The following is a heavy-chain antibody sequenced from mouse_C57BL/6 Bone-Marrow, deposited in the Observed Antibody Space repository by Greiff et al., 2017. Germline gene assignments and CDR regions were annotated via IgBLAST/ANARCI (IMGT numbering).Heavy chain of an antibody. J-gene: IGHJ2*01. Sequence: VKLQQPGTELVKPGASVKLSCKASGYTFTSYWMHWVKQRPGQGLEWIGNINPSNGGTNYNEKFKSKATLTVDKSSSTAYMQLSSLTSEDSAVYYCARGDYYASYYFDYWGQGTTLTVSS. CDR3: ARGDYYASYYFDY. V-gene: IGHV1-53*01. CDR1: GYTFTSYW. D-gene: IGHD1-1*01. CDR2: INPSNGGT.